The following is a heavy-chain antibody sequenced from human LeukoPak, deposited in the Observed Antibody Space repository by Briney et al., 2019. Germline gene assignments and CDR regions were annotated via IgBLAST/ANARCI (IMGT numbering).Heavy chain of an antibody. Sequence: PGGSLRLSCAASGFTVSSNYMSWVRQAPGKGLEWVSVIYSGGSTYYADSVKGRFTISRDNSKNTLYLQMNSLRAEDTAVYYCARVHSCGGDCFNWFDPWGQGTLVTVSS. J-gene: IGHJ5*02. CDR3: ARVHSCGGDCFNWFDP. V-gene: IGHV3-53*01. CDR1: GFTVSSNY. D-gene: IGHD2-21*02. CDR2: IYSGGST.